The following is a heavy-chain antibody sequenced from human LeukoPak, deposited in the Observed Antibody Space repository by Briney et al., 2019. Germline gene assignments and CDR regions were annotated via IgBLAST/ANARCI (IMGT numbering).Heavy chain of an antibody. Sequence: SVKVSCKASGGTFSSYAISWVRRAPGQGLEWMGRIIPILGIANYAQKFQGRVTITADKSTSTAYMELSSLRSEDTAVYYCARDILTGYASSYYYGMDVWSQGTTVTVSS. V-gene: IGHV1-69*04. CDR3: ARDILTGYASSYYYGMDV. CDR1: GGTFSSYA. J-gene: IGHJ6*02. D-gene: IGHD3-9*01. CDR2: IIPILGIA.